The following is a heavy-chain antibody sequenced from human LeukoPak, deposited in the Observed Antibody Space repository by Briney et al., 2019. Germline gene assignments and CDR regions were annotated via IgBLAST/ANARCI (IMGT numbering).Heavy chain of an antibody. CDR2: ISSSSSYI. Sequence: GGSLRLSCAASGFTFSSYTMKWVRQAPGKGLEWVSSISSSSSYIYYADSVKVRFTISRDNAKHTLYPQMNSLRVDDMAMYYCARRGAVAGTGDYWGQGTLVTVPP. CDR1: GFTFSSYT. D-gene: IGHD6-19*01. J-gene: IGHJ4*02. CDR3: ARRGAVAGTGDY. V-gene: IGHV3-21*01.